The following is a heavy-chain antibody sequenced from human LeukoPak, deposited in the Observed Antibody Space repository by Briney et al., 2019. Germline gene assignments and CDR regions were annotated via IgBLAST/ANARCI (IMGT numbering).Heavy chain of an antibody. CDR2: INHSGST. CDR1: GGSFSGYY. V-gene: IGHV4-34*01. D-gene: IGHD2-2*01. CDR3: VRVPDPIVVVPAAMDGMDV. Sequence: SETLSLTCAVYGGSFSGYYWSWIRQPPGKGLEWIGEINHSGSTNYNPSLKSRVTISVDTSKNQFSLKLSSVTAADTAVYYCVRVPDPIVVVPAAMDGMDVWGQGTTVTVSS. J-gene: IGHJ6*02.